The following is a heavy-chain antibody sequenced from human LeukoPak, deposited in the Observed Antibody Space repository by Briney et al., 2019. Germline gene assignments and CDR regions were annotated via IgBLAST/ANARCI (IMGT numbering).Heavy chain of an antibody. CDR2: IYYSGST. D-gene: IGHD3-22*01. CDR3: ARGASQNYYDSSGYYY. V-gene: IGHV4-39*01. CDR1: GGSISSSSYY. J-gene: IGHJ4*02. Sequence: SETLSLTCTVSGGSISSSSYYWGWIRQPPGKGLEWIGSIYYSGSTYYNPSLKSRVTISVDTSKNQFSLKLSSVTAADTAVYYCARGASQNYYDSSGYYYWGQGTLVTVSS.